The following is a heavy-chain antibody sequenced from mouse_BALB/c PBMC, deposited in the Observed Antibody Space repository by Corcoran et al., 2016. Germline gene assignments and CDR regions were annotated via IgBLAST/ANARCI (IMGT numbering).Heavy chain of an antibody. CDR2: INTYTGEP. V-gene: IGHV9-1*02. J-gene: IGHJ2*01. Sequence: QIQLVQSGPELKKPGETVKISCTASGYTFTNYGMNWVKQAPGKGLKWMGWINTYTGEPTYADDFKGRFAFSLETSASTAYLQINNLKNEDMATYFCAREPYGHDSWGQGTTLTVSS. D-gene: IGHD1-1*01. CDR3: AREPYGHDS. CDR1: GYTFTNYG.